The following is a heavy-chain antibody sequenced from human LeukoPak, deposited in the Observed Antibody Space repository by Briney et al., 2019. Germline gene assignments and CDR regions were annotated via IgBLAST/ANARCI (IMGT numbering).Heavy chain of an antibody. J-gene: IGHJ4*02. CDR1: GFTFTTYG. CDR3: AKYCSSIACSYFDY. D-gene: IGHD2-2*01. Sequence: GGSLRLSCAASGFTFTTYGMSWVRQAPGKGLEWVSGISDSGGNTYHADSVRGRFTISRDNSKSTLYLQMNSLRAEDTALYFCAKYCSSIACSYFDYWGQGTLVTVSS. CDR2: ISDSGGNT. V-gene: IGHV3-23*01.